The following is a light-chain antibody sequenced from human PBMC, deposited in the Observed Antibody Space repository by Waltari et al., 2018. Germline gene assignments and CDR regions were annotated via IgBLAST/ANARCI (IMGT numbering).Light chain of an antibody. CDR1: RSISSN. CDR3: QQYNDWPRT. J-gene: IGKJ1*01. V-gene: IGKV3-15*01. CDR2: GAS. Sequence: EIVMPQSPATPSVSPGARATLSCRASRSISSNLARYQQKPGQAPRLLLYGASTRATGIPARFSGSGSGTEFTLTISSLQSEDFAVYYCQQYNDWPRTFGQGTKVEIK.